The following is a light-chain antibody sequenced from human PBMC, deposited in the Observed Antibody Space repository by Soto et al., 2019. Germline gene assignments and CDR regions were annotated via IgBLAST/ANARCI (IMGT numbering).Light chain of an antibody. CDR2: GSS. CDR3: QQYYSYPPFT. V-gene: IGKV1-8*01. Sequence: AIRMTQSPSSFSASTGDRVTITCRASPGISSYLAWYQQKPGKAPKLLNYGSSTLQSGAPSRFSGSGSGTDFTLTISCLQSEDFATYYCQQYYSYPPFTFGPGTKVDIK. CDR1: PGISSY. J-gene: IGKJ3*01.